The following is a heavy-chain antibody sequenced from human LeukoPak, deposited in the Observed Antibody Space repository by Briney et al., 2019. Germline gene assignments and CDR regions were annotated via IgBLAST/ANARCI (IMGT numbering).Heavy chain of an antibody. CDR3: AGLEGRYSTDWFYFFDY. J-gene: IGHJ4*02. CDR2: MYLDGRT. Sequence: SETLSLTCAVSGGSISSLNLWSWPRQPPGKGLEWVGEMYLDGRTNFHPSVRGRVTIFIDKPKNQLSLQLTSVTAADTAVYYCAGLEGRYSTDWFYFFDYWGQGALVTVSS. CDR1: GGSISSLNL. V-gene: IGHV4-4*02. D-gene: IGHD6-19*01.